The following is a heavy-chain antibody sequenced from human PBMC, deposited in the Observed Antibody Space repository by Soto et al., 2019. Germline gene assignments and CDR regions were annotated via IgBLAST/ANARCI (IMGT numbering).Heavy chain of an antibody. CDR3: VHLLTGDCSFDFDA. CDR1: GFSLRNTEMA. D-gene: IGHD2-21*02. CDR2: IYGDDEK. Sequence: GPTLVNPTQTLTLTCSFSGFSLRNTEMAVGWIRQPPGKALEWLTLIYGDDEKRYNPSLKSRITITKDTPKNQVVLTMTNMDTVDTCTYYCVHLLTGDCSFDFDAWGQGILVTVGS. V-gene: IGHV2-5*02. J-gene: IGHJ4*02.